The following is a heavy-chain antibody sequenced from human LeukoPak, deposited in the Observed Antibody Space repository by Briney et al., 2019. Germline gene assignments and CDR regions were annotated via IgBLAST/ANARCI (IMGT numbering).Heavy chain of an antibody. CDR1: GYTFTTYH. V-gene: IGHV1-18*01. J-gene: IGHJ4*02. CDR2: ISAYNGNT. CDR3: ARWIQLIDH. D-gene: IGHD5-18*01. Sequence: ASVKVSCKTSGYTFTTYHINWVRQAPGQGLEWMGWISAYNGNTNYAQKLQGRVTMTTDTSTSTAYTELRSLRSDDTAVYYCARWIQLIDHWGQGTLVTVSS.